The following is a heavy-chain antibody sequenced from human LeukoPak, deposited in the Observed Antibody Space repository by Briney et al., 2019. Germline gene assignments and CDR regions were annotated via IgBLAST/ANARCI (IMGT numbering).Heavy chain of an antibody. CDR2: IKQYGSEK. V-gene: IGHV3-7*01. CDR3: ARNGGYCSSTSCYVFDY. D-gene: IGHD2-2*01. Sequence: PGGSLRLSCAASGFTCSSYWMSWVRQAPGKGLEGVANIKQYGSEKYYMDSVKGRFTISRDNAKNSLYLQMNSLRAEDTVVYYCARNGGYCSSTSCYVFDYWGQGTLVTVSS. CDR1: GFTCSSYW. J-gene: IGHJ4*02.